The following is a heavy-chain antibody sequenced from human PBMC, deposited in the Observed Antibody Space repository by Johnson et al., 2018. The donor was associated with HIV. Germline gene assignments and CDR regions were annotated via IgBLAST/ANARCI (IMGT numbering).Heavy chain of an antibody. D-gene: IGHD3-10*01. CDR3: AREAWGFGERVDAFDI. CDR1: GFTVSSNY. J-gene: IGHJ3*02. Sequence: VQLVESGGGLVQPGGSLRLSCAASGFTVSSNYMSWVRQAPGKGLEWVPVIYSGGSTYYAASAKGSFTISSDNSKNTLYLQMNSLRAEDTAVYYCAREAWGFGERVDAFDIWGQGTMVTVSS. V-gene: IGHV3-66*01. CDR2: IYSGGST.